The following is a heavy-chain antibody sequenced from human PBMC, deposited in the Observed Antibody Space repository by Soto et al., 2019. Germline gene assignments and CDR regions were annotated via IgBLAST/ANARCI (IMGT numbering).Heavy chain of an antibody. J-gene: IGHJ4*02. V-gene: IGHV4-4*02. CDR3: ARVFSAGSGWMYYFDF. CDR1: SDSIAGENW. Sequence: QVQLQESGPGLVKPSETLSLTCTVSSDSIAGENWWSWVRQPPGMGLEWIGEIFHTGGTNYNPSLKSRVNMEVDKSKNHFSLHLISATAADTAVYYCARVFSAGSGWMYYFDFWGQGTLVSVSS. D-gene: IGHD6-13*01. CDR2: IFHTGGT.